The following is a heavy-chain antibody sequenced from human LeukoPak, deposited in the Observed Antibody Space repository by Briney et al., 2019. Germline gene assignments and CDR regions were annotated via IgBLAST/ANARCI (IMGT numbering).Heavy chain of an antibody. J-gene: IGHJ4*02. CDR1: GFTFISYE. CDR2: IRYDGSNK. CDR3: AKRANWDHYHLDY. D-gene: IGHD1-1*01. Sequence: GGSLRLSCAASGFTFISYEMNWVRQAPGKGLEWVAFIRYDGSNKYYAGSVKGRFTISRDNSKNTLYLQMNSLRAEDTAVYYCAKRANWDHYHLDYWGQGTLVTVSS. V-gene: IGHV3-30*02.